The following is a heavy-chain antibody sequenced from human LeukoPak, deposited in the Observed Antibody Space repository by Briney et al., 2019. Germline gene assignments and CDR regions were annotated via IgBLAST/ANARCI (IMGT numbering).Heavy chain of an antibody. CDR1: GFTFSSYG. CDR3: AKAEQQLVLFDAFDI. J-gene: IGHJ3*02. V-gene: IGHV3-30*18. Sequence: AGGSLRLSCAASGFTFSSYGMHWVRQAPGKGLEWVAVISYDGSNKYYADSVKGRFTISRDNSKNTLYLQMNSLRAEDTAVYYCAKAEQQLVLFDAFDIWGQGTMVTVSS. D-gene: IGHD6-13*01. CDR2: ISYDGSNK.